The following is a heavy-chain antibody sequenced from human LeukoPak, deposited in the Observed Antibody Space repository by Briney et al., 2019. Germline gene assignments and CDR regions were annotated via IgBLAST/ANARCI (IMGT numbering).Heavy chain of an antibody. CDR1: GFTFSSYW. D-gene: IGHD3-22*01. CDR2: IKQDGSEK. Sequence: PGGSLRLSCAAPGFTFSSYWMSWVRQAPGKGLEWVANIKQDGSEKYYVDSVKGRFTISRDNAKNSLYLQMNSLRAEDTAVYYCAREGRGYKVAKFDYWGQGTLVTVSS. CDR3: AREGRGYKVAKFDY. J-gene: IGHJ4*02. V-gene: IGHV3-7*01.